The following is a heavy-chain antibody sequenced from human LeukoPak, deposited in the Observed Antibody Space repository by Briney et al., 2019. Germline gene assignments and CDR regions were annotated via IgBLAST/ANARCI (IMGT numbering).Heavy chain of an antibody. CDR1: GFIVSSDY. J-gene: IGHJ4*02. CDR3: ARDGGYSYGYGFDY. D-gene: IGHD5-18*01. CDR2: IYSGDRT. V-gene: IGHV3-66*01. Sequence: GGSLRLSCAASGFIVSSDYMSWVRQSPGKGLEWVSVIYSGDRTYYADSVKGRFTISSDSSKNTRYLQMNSLRAEDTAVYYCARDGGYSYGYGFDYWGQGTLVTVSS.